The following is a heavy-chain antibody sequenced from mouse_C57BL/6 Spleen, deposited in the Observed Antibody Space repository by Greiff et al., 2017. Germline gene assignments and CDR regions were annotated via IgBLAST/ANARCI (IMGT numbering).Heavy chain of an antibody. CDR1: GYTFTSYG. D-gene: IGHD1-1*01. V-gene: IGHV1-81*01. CDR2: IYPRSGNT. Sequence: QVQLQQSGAELARPGASVKLSCKASGYTFTSYGISWVKQRTGQGLEWIGEIYPRSGNTYYNEKFKGKATLTADKSSSTAYMELRSLTSEDSAVYFCARSHYYYGSLWYFYVWGTGTTVTVSS. J-gene: IGHJ1*03. CDR3: ARSHYYYGSLWYFYV.